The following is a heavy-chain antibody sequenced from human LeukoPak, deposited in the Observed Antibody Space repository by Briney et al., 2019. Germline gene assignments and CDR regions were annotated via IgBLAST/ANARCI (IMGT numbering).Heavy chain of an antibody. Sequence: PSETLSLTCTVSGGSLSSNYWIWIRQPPGKGLEWIGYIYYSGNTNYNPSLKSRVTMSVDTSKNQISLQLSSVTAADTAVYYCATAPNTFYFDYWGQGTPVTVSS. D-gene: IGHD1/OR15-1a*01. CDR3: ATAPNTFYFDY. J-gene: IGHJ4*02. CDR2: IYYSGNT. V-gene: IGHV4-59*08. CDR1: GGSLSSNY.